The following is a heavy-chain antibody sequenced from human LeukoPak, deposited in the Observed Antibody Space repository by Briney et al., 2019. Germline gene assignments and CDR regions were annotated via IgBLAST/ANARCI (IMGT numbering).Heavy chain of an antibody. D-gene: IGHD4-17*01. J-gene: IGHJ3*02. CDR3: ARPEVYGDYGVNDAFDI. CDR1: GFTFSSYS. V-gene: IGHV3-21*01. Sequence: GGSLRLSCAASGFTFSSYSMNGVRQAPGKGLEWVSSISSSSSYIYYADSVKGRFTISRDNAKNSLYLQMNSLRAEDTAVYYCARPEVYGDYGVNDAFDIWGQGTMVTVSP. CDR2: ISSSSSYI.